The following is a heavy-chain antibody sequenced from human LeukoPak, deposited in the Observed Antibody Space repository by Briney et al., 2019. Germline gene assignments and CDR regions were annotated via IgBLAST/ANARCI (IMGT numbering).Heavy chain of an antibody. D-gene: IGHD3-16*01. CDR3: ARLGVVWVLVPAGFDF. V-gene: IGHV3-21*01. CDR2: ISSSSTSI. CDR1: GFTFSDYG. J-gene: IGHJ4*02. Sequence: GGSLRLSCAASGFTFSDYGMNWVRQAPGKGLEWVSFISSSSTSIHYADSVKGRFTISRDNAGSSLFLRMNSLRDEDTAVYYCARLGVVWVLVPAGFDFRGQGALVTVSS.